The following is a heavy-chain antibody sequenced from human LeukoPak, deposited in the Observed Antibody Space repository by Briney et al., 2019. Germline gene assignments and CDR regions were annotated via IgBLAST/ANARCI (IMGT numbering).Heavy chain of an antibody. J-gene: IGHJ6*03. V-gene: IGHV1-18*01. CDR3: ARAGNPFYYYYMDV. Sequence: ASVKVSFKACDYTFTSYGFTWVRQGPGQGLEWMGWISTYNGNTNYEQKFQGRVTMTTDTSTSTAYMELRSLRSDDTAVYYCARAGNPFYYYYMDVWGKGTTVTVSS. CDR1: DYTFTSYG. CDR2: ISTYNGNT. D-gene: IGHD4-23*01.